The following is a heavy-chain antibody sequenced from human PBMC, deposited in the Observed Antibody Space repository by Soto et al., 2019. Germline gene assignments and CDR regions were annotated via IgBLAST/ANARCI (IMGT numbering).Heavy chain of an antibody. Sequence: GGSLRLSCAASGFTFSSYAMHWVRQAPGKGLEWVAVISYDGSNRYYADSVKGRFTISRDNSKNTLYLQMNSLRAEDTAVYYCARDDERSGVLYYFDYWGQGTLVTVSS. J-gene: IGHJ4*02. D-gene: IGHD2-15*01. V-gene: IGHV3-30-3*01. CDR2: ISYDGSNR. CDR1: GFTFSSYA. CDR3: ARDDERSGVLYYFDY.